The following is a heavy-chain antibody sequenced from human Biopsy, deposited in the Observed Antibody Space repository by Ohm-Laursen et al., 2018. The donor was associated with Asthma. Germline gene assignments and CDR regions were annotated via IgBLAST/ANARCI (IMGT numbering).Heavy chain of an antibody. J-gene: IGHJ3*02. CDR1: GFSFSNFA. CDR2: ISKDASTQ. D-gene: IGHD1-1*01. Sequence: SLRLSCAASGFSFSNFAIHWVRQAPGKGLEWVGVISKDASTQDYADSVKGRFTMARDNSKNTLDLQMNSLREEDTAVYYCVRDGTDDAFDIWGQGTVVSVST. CDR3: VRDGTDDAFDI. V-gene: IGHV3-30*01.